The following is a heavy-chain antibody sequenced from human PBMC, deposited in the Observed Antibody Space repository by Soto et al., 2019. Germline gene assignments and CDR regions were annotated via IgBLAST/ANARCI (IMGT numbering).Heavy chain of an antibody. J-gene: IGHJ6*02. Sequence: ASVKVSCKASGGTFSSYTISWVRQAPGQGLEWMGRIIPILGIANYAQKFQGRVTITADKSTSTAYMELSSLRSEDTAVYYCATCITGKPTLIQEYYYYGMDVWGQGTTVTVSS. CDR2: IIPILGIA. CDR1: GGTFSSYT. V-gene: IGHV1-69*02. D-gene: IGHD1-20*01. CDR3: ATCITGKPTLIQEYYYYGMDV.